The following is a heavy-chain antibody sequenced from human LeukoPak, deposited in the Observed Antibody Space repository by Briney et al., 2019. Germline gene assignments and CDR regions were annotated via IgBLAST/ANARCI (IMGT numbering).Heavy chain of an antibody. CDR1: GYTFTSYY. CDR2: INPSGGST. V-gene: IGHV1-46*01. J-gene: IGHJ5*02. Sequence: ASVKVSCKASGYTFTSYYMHWVRQAPGQGLEWMGIINPSGGSTSYAQRFQGRVTMTRDTSTSTVYMELSSLRSEDTAVYHCAREGGPSRDWFDPWGQGTLVTVSS. D-gene: IGHD3-16*01. CDR3: AREGGPSRDWFDP.